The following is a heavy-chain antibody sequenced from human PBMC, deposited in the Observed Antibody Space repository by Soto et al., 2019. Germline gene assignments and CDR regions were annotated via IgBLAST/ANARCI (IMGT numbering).Heavy chain of an antibody. CDR1: GFTFSSYA. V-gene: IGHV3-23*01. CDR2: ISGSGGST. Sequence: PGGSLRLSCAASGFTFSSYAMSWVRQAPGKGLEWVSAISGSGGSTYHADSVKGRFTISRDNSKNTLYLQMNSLRAEDTAVYYCAKDTIKMGYGDYGSDYWGQGTLDTVSS. D-gene: IGHD4-17*01. J-gene: IGHJ4*02. CDR3: AKDTIKMGYGDYGSDY.